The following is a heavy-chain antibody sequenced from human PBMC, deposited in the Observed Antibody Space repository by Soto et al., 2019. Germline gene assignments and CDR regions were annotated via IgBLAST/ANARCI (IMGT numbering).Heavy chain of an antibody. CDR3: ARDPYYDSTLSYFDY. J-gene: IGHJ4*02. CDR2: IYYSGIT. CDR1: GGSISSSNYY. D-gene: IGHD3-22*01. V-gene: IGHV4-39*07. Sequence: SETLSLTCTVSGGSISSSNYYWGWIRQPPGKGLEWIGNIYYSGITYYNPSLKNRVTISVDTFKNQFSLKLSSVTAADTAVYYCARDPYYDSTLSYFDYWGQGTLVTVSS.